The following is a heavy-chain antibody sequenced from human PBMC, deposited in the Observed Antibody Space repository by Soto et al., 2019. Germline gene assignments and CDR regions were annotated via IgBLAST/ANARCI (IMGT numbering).Heavy chain of an antibody. J-gene: IGHJ3*02. V-gene: IGHV1-46*01. Sequence: ASVKVSCKASGYTFTSYYIHWVRQAPGQGLEWMGIINPSCGSTRYAQKFQGRVTMTRDTSTSTVYMELSSLRSEDTAVYYCARDKDGDILTGYSKHPFDIWGQGTMVTLSS. CDR3: ARDKDGDILTGYSKHPFDI. D-gene: IGHD3-9*01. CDR2: INPSCGST. CDR1: GYTFTSYY.